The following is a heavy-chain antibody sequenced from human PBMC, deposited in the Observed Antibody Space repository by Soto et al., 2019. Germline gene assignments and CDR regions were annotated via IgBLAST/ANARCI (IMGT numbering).Heavy chain of an antibody. CDR2: MHPSGNT. CDR3: ARHGDYFFDF. Sequence: QVRLQESGPGLLKPSGTLFLTCAVSGASVSSANWWSWVRQPPGKGLEWIGEMHPSGNTNYNPSLKSRVSVSVDKSKNQLTLHLNSLTAADTAVYFCARHGDYFFDFWGQGTLVTVSS. CDR1: GASVSSANW. D-gene: IGHD2-21*01. V-gene: IGHV4-4*02. J-gene: IGHJ4*02.